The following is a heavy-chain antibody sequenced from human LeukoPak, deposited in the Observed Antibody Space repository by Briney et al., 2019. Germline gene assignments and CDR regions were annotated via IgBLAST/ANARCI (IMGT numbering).Heavy chain of an antibody. CDR2: ISSSGSTI. D-gene: IGHD3-22*01. V-gene: IGHV3-48*03. J-gene: IGHJ6*04. CDR1: GFTFSSYE. CDR3: AELGITMIRGV. Sequence: GGSLRLSCAASGFTFSSYEMNWVRQAPGKGLEWVSYISSSGSTIYYADSVKGRFTISRDNAKSSLYLQMNSLRAEDTAVYYCAELGITMIRGVWGKGTTVTISS.